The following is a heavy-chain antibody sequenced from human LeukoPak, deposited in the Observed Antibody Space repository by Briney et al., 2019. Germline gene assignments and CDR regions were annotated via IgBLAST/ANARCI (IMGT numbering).Heavy chain of an antibody. CDR2: ISSSGRTI. CDR1: RFTFRDYY. V-gene: IGHV3-11*04. Sequence: PGGSLRLSCAASRFTFRDYYMTWIRQAPGKGLEWISYISSSGRTIYYADSVKGRFTISRDNARNSLYLQMNSLRAEDMAVYNCARGELMGVYFDYWGQGTLVTVSS. D-gene: IGHD3-16*01. CDR3: ARGELMGVYFDY. J-gene: IGHJ4*02.